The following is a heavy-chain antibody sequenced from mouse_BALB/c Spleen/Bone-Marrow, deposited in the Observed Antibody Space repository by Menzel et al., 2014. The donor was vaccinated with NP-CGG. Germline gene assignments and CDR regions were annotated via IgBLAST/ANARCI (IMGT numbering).Heavy chain of an antibody. Sequence: VQLQQSGAELVRPEASVKLSCKASGYTFTSYWINWVKQRPGQGLEWIGNIYPSDSYTNYNQKFKDQATLTVDKSSSTAYMHLTSPTSEDSAVYYCTRGDYYGSSSFAYWGQGTLVTVSA. CDR2: IYPSDSYT. D-gene: IGHD1-1*01. J-gene: IGHJ3*01. CDR3: TRGDYYGSSSFAY. V-gene: IGHV1-69*02. CDR1: GYTFTSYW.